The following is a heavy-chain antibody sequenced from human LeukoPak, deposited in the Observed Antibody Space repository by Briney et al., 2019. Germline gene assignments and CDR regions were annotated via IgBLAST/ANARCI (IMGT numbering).Heavy chain of an antibody. Sequence: PSQTLSLTCTVSGGSISSGDYYWSWIRQPPGKGLEWIGYIFYSGSTSYNPSLKSRVTISVDTSKSHFSLKLSSVTAADTAVYYCMRGIYCGGDCSPFMRVWGQGTTVTVSS. D-gene: IGHD2-21*02. J-gene: IGHJ6*02. CDR2: IFYSGST. CDR3: MRGIYCGGDCSPFMRV. CDR1: GGSISSGDYY. V-gene: IGHV4-30-4*01.